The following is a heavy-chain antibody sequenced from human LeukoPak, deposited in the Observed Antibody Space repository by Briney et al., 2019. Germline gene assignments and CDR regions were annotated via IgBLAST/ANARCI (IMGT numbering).Heavy chain of an antibody. CDR2: INTNTGNP. CDR3: ARATYSSGWYFDY. J-gene: IGHJ4*02. Sequence: ASVKVSFQTSGYPFTSYAMNWGRPAPGQGLEWVGWINTNTGNPMYAQGFTGRSVFSLDTSVSTAYLQISSLKAEDTAVYYCARATYSSGWYFDYWGQGTLVTVSS. D-gene: IGHD6-19*01. V-gene: IGHV7-4-1*02. CDR1: GYPFTSYA.